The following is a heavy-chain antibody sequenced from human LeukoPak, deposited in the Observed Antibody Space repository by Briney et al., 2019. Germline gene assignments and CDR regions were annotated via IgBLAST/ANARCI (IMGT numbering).Heavy chain of an antibody. V-gene: IGHV4-59*01. CDR2: IYYSGST. CDR1: GGSLSSYY. Sequence: SETLSLTCTVSGGSLSSYYWSWIRQPPGKGLEWIGYIYYSGSTNYNPPLTHRVTISVDTSKNQSSLKLSSVTAADTAVYYCAREAHSMKYYYGSGSLAGILDVWGKGTTVTVSS. D-gene: IGHD3-10*01. CDR3: AREAHSMKYYYGSGSLAGILDV. J-gene: IGHJ6*04.